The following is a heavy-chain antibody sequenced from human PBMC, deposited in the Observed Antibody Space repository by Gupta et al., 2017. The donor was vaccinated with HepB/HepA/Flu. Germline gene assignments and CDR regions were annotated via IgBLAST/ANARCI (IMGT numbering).Heavy chain of an antibody. D-gene: IGHD6-19*01. CDR2: IYPRGGST. J-gene: IGHJ4*02. V-gene: IGHV1-46*01. Sequence: QVQLVQSGAEVKKPGASVKVSCKASGYTFTNYYIHWVRQAPGQGLEWMGIIYPRGGSTNYAQKFQGRVTMTRDTSTSTVYMELASLRSEDTALYYCARDTDIAVAKYYFDYWGQGTLVTVSS. CDR3: ARDTDIAVAKYYFDY. CDR1: GYTFTNYY.